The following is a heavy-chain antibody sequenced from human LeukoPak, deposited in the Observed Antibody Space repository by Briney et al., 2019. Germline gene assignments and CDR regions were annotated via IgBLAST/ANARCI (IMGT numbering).Heavy chain of an antibody. CDR3: ARDDCGGNCYFVSVGDNILPPWRLRFDP. V-gene: IGHV4-4*07. D-gene: IGHD2-21*02. Sequence: NPSETLSLTCSVSGDSITYFYWSWIRQATGKGLEWIGRIYTSGSTNYNPSLKSRVTMSVDTSKNQFSLKLSSVTAADTAVYYCARDDCGGNCYFVSVGDNILPPWRLRFDPWGQGTLVTVSS. J-gene: IGHJ5*02. CDR2: IYTSGST. CDR1: GDSITYFY.